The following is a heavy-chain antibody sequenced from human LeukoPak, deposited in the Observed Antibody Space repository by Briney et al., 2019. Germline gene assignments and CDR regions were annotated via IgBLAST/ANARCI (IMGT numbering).Heavy chain of an antibody. J-gene: IGHJ3*02. D-gene: IGHD6-13*01. CDR1: GGSFSGYY. CDR2: INHSGST. CDR3: ARVSRGYSSSWDDAFDI. Sequence: PSETLSLTCAVYGGSFSGYYWSWIRQPPGKGLEWIGEINHSGSTNYNPSLKSRVTISVDTSKNQFSLKLSSVTAADTAVYYCARVSRGYSSSWDDAFDIWGQGTMVTVSS. V-gene: IGHV4-34*01.